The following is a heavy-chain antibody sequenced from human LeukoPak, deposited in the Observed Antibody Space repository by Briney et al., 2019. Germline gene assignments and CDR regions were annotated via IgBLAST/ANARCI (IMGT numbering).Heavy chain of an antibody. CDR3: ATARIIAVAEVDAFDI. D-gene: IGHD6-19*01. J-gene: IGHJ3*02. V-gene: IGHV1-24*01. Sequence: ASVKVSCKASGYTFTGYYMHWVRQAPGKGLEWMGGFDPEDGETIYAQKFQGRVTMTEDTSTDTAYMELSSLRSEDTAVYYCATARIIAVAEVDAFDIWGQGTMVTVSS. CDR2: FDPEDGET. CDR1: GYTFTGYY.